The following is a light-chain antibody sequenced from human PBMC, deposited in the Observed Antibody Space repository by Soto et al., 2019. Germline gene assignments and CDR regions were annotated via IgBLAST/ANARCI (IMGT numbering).Light chain of an antibody. CDR2: DVS. Sequence: QSVLTQPASVSGSPGQSITFSCTGTSSDVGGYNYVSWYQHHPGEAPKLMIYDVSNRPSGVSNRFSGSKSGTTASLTISGLQAEDEADYYCSSYTDINTRVVFGGGTKVTVL. CDR3: SSYTDINTRVV. V-gene: IGLV2-14*03. J-gene: IGLJ2*01. CDR1: SSDVGGYNY.